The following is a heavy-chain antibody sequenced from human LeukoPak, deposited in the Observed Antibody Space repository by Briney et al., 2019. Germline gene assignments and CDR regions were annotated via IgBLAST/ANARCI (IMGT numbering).Heavy chain of an antibody. Sequence: PGGSLRLSCAASGFTFSSYSMNWVRQAPGKGLEWVSYISSSSSTIYYADSVKGRFTISRDNAKNSLYLQMNSLRDEDTAVYYCARLAIGIAVAGSEKDGDYWGQGTLVTVSS. V-gene: IGHV3-48*02. J-gene: IGHJ4*02. CDR1: GFTFSSYS. CDR2: ISSSSSTI. D-gene: IGHD6-19*01. CDR3: ARLAIGIAVAGSEKDGDY.